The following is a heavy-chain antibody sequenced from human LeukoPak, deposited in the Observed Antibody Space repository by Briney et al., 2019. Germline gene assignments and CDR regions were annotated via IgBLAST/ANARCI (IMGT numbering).Heavy chain of an antibody. J-gene: IGHJ4*02. CDR2: INHSGST. Sequence: PSETLSLTCAVYGGSFSGYYWSWIRQPPGKGLEWIGEINHSGSTNYNPSLKSRVTISVDTSKNQFSLKLSSVTAADTAVYYCARGRRLRYYDSSGYYYGYFDYWGQGTLVTVSS. V-gene: IGHV4-34*01. CDR1: GGSFSGYY. CDR3: ARGRRLRYYDSSGYYYGYFDY. D-gene: IGHD3-22*01.